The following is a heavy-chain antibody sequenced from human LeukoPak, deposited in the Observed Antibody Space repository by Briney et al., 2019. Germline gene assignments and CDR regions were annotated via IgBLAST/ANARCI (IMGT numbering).Heavy chain of an antibody. CDR3: SREGSYIYGYNYHYYYMDV. Sequence: SETLSLTCAVYGSSFHNYYWSWIRQPPGKGLEWLGQIYYSGSTTYNPSLKSRVTISVDTSKNQLSLKVTSVTAADTAVYYCSREGSYIYGYNYHYYYMDVWGKGTTVTVSS. CDR2: IYYSGST. CDR1: GSSFHNYY. V-gene: IGHV4-59*01. D-gene: IGHD5-18*01. J-gene: IGHJ6*03.